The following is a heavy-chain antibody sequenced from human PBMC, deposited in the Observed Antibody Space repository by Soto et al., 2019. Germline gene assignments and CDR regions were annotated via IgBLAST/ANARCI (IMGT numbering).Heavy chain of an antibody. J-gene: IGHJ6*02. V-gene: IGHV4-39*01. Sequence: SETLSLTCAVYGESFSGYYWGWIRQPPGKGLEWIGSIYYSGNTYYNPSLKSRVTISVDTSKNQFSLKLSSVTAADTAVYYCARRSITMVRGDYGMDVWGQGTTVTVSS. D-gene: IGHD3-10*01. CDR2: IYYSGNT. CDR1: GESFSGYY. CDR3: ARRSITMVRGDYGMDV.